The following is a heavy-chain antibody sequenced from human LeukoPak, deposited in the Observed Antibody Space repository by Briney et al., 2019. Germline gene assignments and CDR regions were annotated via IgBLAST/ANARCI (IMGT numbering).Heavy chain of an antibody. J-gene: IGHJ6*03. CDR3: ARAPPYYYYMDV. CDR2: ISSSGST. Sequence: SETLSLTCTVSGDSISSGDYYWSWIRQPAGKGLEWIGRISSSGSTNYNPSLKSRVTISVDTSKNQFSLKLSSVTAADTAVYYCARAPPYYYYMDVWGKGTTVTISS. CDR1: GDSISSGDYY. V-gene: IGHV4-61*02.